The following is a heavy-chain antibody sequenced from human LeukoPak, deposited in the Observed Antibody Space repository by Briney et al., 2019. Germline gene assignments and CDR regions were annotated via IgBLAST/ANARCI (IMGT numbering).Heavy chain of an antibody. J-gene: IGHJ4*02. CDR2: FNPISGGT. CDR1: GYTCYDYD. D-gene: IGHD6-6*01. Sequence: GASVKVSCKAAGYTCYDYDMHWGRQAPGQGLEWMGWFNPISGGTAYSPKFQGRVTITWDTSISTVYMELIRLTSDDTALFCCARVPRQLLPYFDYWGQGTLVTVSS. CDR3: ARVPRQLLPYFDY. V-gene: IGHV1-2*02.